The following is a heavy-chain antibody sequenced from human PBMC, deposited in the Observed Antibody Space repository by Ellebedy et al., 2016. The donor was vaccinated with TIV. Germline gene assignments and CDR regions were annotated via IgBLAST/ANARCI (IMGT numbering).Heavy chain of an antibody. CDR1: GGSISSYY. Sequence: SETLSLTXTVSGGSISSYYWSWIRQPAGKGLEWIGRIYTSGSTNYNPSLKSRVTMSVDTSKNQFSLKLSSVTAADTAVYYCARGLGYCSGGSCYSGFWFDPWGQGTLVTVSS. CDR2: IYTSGST. CDR3: ARGLGYCSGGSCYSGFWFDP. D-gene: IGHD2-15*01. J-gene: IGHJ5*02. V-gene: IGHV4-4*07.